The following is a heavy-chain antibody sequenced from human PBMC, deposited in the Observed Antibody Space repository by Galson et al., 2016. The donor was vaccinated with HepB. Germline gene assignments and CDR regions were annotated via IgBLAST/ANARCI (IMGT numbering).Heavy chain of an antibody. V-gene: IGHV3-15*01. CDR3: TTEGYCTSTRCYDLGAFDP. Sequence: SLRLSCAASGFTFSNAWMSWVRQAPGKGLEWVGRIKSKTDGGTTDYAAPVKGRFTISRDDSKNTLYLQMNSLKTEDTAVYYCTTEGYCTSTRCYDLGAFDPWGQGTLVTVSS. J-gene: IGHJ5*02. D-gene: IGHD2-2*01. CDR2: IKSKTDGGTT. CDR1: GFTFSNAW.